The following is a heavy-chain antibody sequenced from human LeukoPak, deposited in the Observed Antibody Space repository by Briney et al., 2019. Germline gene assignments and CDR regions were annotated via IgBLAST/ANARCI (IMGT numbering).Heavy chain of an antibody. CDR3: ASYSNWRDY. V-gene: IGHV3-21*01. Sequence: PEGFLRLSCAASGFTFSSYSMNWVRQAPGKGLEWVSSISSSCAYIYYADSVKGRFTISRDNAKNSLYLQMNSLRAEDTAVYYCASYSNWRDYWGQGTLVTVSS. D-gene: IGHD4-11*01. J-gene: IGHJ4*02. CDR2: ISSSCAYI. CDR1: GFTFSSYS.